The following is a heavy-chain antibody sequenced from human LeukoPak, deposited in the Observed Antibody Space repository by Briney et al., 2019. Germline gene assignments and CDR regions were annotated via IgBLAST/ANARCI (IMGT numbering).Heavy chain of an antibody. Sequence: GDSLKISCKASGYNFISQWIGWARQMLGKGLEWMGLIYPRDSDTRYSPSFQDQVTISADKSISTAYLQWNSLKASDTAMYYCTSGPWGIHYWGQGTLVTVSS. CDR2: IYPRDSDT. D-gene: IGHD5-12*01. J-gene: IGHJ4*02. CDR1: GYNFISQW. V-gene: IGHV5-51*06. CDR3: TSGPWGIHY.